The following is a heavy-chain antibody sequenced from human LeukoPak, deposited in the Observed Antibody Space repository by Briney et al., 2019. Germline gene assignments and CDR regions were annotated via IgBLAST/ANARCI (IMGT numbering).Heavy chain of an antibody. Sequence: PSETLSLTCTVSGYSISSGYYWGWIRQPPGKGLEWIGSIYHSGSTYYNPSLKSRVTISVDTSKNQFSLKLSSVTAADTAVYYCARIEGSKNYRGYSYGSAPWKKFDYWGQGTLVTVYS. CDR3: ARIEGSKNYRGYSYGSAPWKKFDY. V-gene: IGHV4-38-2*02. CDR2: IYHSGST. J-gene: IGHJ4*02. D-gene: IGHD5-18*01. CDR1: GYSISSGYY.